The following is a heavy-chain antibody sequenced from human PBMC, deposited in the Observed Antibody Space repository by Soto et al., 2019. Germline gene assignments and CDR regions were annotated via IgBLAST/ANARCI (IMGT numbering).Heavy chain of an antibody. CDR1: GGSIGGHF. J-gene: IGHJ4*02. D-gene: IGHD3-9*01. Sequence: SETLSLTCTVSGGSIGGHFWGWFRQPPGKGLEWIGYVYYSGSSTSNPSLKSRVTMSADKSKNQLSLKVRSVTAADTAVYYCARVGERWQYFDWFYYFDSWGQGALVTVSS. CDR2: VYYSGSS. CDR3: ARVGERWQYFDWFYYFDS. V-gene: IGHV4-59*11.